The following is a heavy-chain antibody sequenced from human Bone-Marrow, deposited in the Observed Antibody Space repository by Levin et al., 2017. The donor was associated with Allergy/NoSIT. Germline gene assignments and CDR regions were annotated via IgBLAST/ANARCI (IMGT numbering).Heavy chain of an antibody. CDR3: ARRNSDNDFWRPNWFDP. Sequence: SQTLSLTCTVSGGSIRSSSYYWGWIRQPPGKGLEWIGSIYYSGSTYYNPSLKSRVTISVDTSKNQFSLKLSSVTAADTAVYYCARRNSDNDFWRPNWFDPWGQGTLVTVSS. J-gene: IGHJ5*02. D-gene: IGHD3-3*01. CDR2: IYYSGST. CDR1: GGSIRSSSYY. V-gene: IGHV4-39*01.